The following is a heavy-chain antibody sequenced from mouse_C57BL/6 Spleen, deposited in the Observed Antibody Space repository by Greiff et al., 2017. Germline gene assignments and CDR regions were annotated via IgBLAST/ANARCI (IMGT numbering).Heavy chain of an antibody. CDR2: INPSTGGT. CDR3: ARRDAVFDY. V-gene: IGHV1-42*01. D-gene: IGHD3-3*01. Sequence: EVQLQESGPELVKPGASVKISCKASGYSFTGYFMNWVKQSPEKSLEWIGEINPSTGGTTYNQKFKAKATLTVDKSSSTAYMQLKSLTSEDSAVYYCARRDAVFDYWGQGTTLTVSS. J-gene: IGHJ2*01. CDR1: GYSFTGYF.